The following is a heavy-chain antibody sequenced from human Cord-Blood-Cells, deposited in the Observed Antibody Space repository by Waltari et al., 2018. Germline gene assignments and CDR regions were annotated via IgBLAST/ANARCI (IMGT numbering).Heavy chain of an antibody. Sequence: QVQLQQWGAGLLKPSETLSLTCAVYGGSFSGYYWSWIRQPPGKGLEWIGEINHSGSTNYNPSLKSRVTISVDTSKNQFSLKLRSVTAADTAVYYCARGPIVVVPAAIGRYYYYYYMDVWGKGTTVTVSS. J-gene: IGHJ6*03. CDR3: ARGPIVVVPAAIGRYYYYYYMDV. D-gene: IGHD2-2*02. V-gene: IGHV4-34*01. CDR2: INHSGST. CDR1: GGSFSGYY.